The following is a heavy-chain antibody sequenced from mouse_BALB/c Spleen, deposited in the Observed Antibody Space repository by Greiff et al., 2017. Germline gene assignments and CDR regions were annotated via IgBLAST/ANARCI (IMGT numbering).Heavy chain of an antibody. Sequence: QVQLQQPGAELVRPGASVKLSCKASGYTFTSYWINWVKQRPGQGLEWIGNIYPSDSYTNYNQKFKDKATLTVDKSSSTAYMQLSSPTSEDSAVYYCTRARIPPWFAYWGQGTLVTVSA. CDR3: TRARIPPWFAY. V-gene: IGHV1-69*02. CDR2: IYPSDSYT. CDR1: GYTFTSYW. J-gene: IGHJ3*01.